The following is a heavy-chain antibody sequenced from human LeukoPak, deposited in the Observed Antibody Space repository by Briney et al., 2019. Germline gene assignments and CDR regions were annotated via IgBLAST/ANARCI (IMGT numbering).Heavy chain of an antibody. J-gene: IGHJ4*02. CDR3: ARVPTHTELRFLEWSSLGYFDY. D-gene: IGHD3-3*01. CDR2: IKQDGSEK. Sequence: PGGSLRLSCAASGFTFSSYWMSWVRQAPGKGLEWVANIKQDGSEKYYVDSVKGRFTISRDNAKNSLYLQMNSLRAEDTAVYYCARVPTHTELRFLEWSSLGYFDYWGQGTLVTVSS. V-gene: IGHV3-7*01. CDR1: GFTFSSYW.